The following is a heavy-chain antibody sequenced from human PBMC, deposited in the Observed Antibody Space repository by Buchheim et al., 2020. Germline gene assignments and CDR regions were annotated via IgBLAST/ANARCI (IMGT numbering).Heavy chain of an antibody. CDR2: INTYTGDP. D-gene: IGHD3-22*01. CDR1: GYSFTESA. CDR3: AKDFQDRMDV. V-gene: IGHV7-4-1*02. J-gene: IGHJ6*02. Sequence: QGQLVQSGSELKTPGASVKVSCKASGYSFTESALNWIRQAPGQGLEWMGWINTYTGDPTYAQGFPGRFVFSLDTSVNTASLQSNNLRVEDTSVYYCAKDFQDRMDVWGQGTT.